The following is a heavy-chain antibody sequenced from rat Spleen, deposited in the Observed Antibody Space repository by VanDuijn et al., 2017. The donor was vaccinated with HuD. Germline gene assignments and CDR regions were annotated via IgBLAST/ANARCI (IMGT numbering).Heavy chain of an antibody. V-gene: IGHV5-31*01. CDR1: GFTFSNYW. CDR2: IIYDGSGT. D-gene: IGHD1-4*01. J-gene: IGHJ2*01. Sequence: EVQLVESGGGLVQPGESLELSCVASGFTFSNYWMTWIRQAPKKGPEWVATIIYDGSGTYYRDSVRGRFTISRDNAKSTLYLQMDSLRSEDTATYYCTRDRATRAFDYWGQGVMVTVSS. CDR3: TRDRATRAFDY.